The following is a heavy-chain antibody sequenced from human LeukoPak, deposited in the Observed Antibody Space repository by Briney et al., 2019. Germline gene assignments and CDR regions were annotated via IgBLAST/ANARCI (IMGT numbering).Heavy chain of an antibody. V-gene: IGHV4-30-4*08. CDR1: GGSISSGDYY. CDR2: IYYSGST. CDR3: ARSSINVLMVFLDY. J-gene: IGHJ4*02. D-gene: IGHD2-8*01. Sequence: SETLSLTCTVSGGSISSGDYYWGWIRQPPGKGREWIGYIYYSGSTYYNPSLKSRVTISVDTSKNQFSLKLSSVTAADTAVYYCARSSINVLMVFLDYWGQGTLVTVSS.